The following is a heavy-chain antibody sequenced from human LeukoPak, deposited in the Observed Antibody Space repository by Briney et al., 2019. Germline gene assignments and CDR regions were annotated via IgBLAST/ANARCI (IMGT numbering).Heavy chain of an antibody. CDR3: ARDLGWGSYRNH. D-gene: IGHD3-16*02. J-gene: IGHJ5*02. Sequence: GGSLRLSCAASGFSFSSSWMHWVRQAPGQGLVWVSRINSDGTTTHYADSVKGRFTISRDNAKNTVYLQMNSLRPEDAAVYYCARDLGWGSYRNHWGRGTLVTVSS. V-gene: IGHV3-74*01. CDR2: INSDGTTT. CDR1: GFSFSSSW.